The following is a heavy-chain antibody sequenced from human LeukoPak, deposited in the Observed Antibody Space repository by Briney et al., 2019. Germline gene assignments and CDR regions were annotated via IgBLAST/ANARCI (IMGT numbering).Heavy chain of an antibody. J-gene: IGHJ4*01. CDR1: GFTISSYW. CDR2: INPAGSVT. Sequence: HPGGSLRLSCSASGFTISSYWMHWVRQAPGKGLVWVSRINPAGSVTNHADSVRGRFTISRDTATNTLYLEMNSLRAEDTAVYYCSRDFVGXXXXWGXGXXXT. V-gene: IGHV3-74*01. CDR3: SRDFVGXXXX.